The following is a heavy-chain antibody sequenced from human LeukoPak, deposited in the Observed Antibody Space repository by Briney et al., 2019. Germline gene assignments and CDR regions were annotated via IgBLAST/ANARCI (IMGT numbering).Heavy chain of an antibody. Sequence: GGSLSLSCAASGFTFDDYAMHWVRQAPAKGLEWVSGISWNSVNIGHEDSVKGRFTISRDNAKNSLHLQMNSLRPEDTALYYCVKDRGLRNQWLQVTYDSRGQGTLVTVSS. J-gene: IGHJ4*02. CDR3: VKDRGLRNQWLQVTYDS. CDR1: GFTFDDYA. D-gene: IGHD5-24*01. CDR2: ISWNSVNI. V-gene: IGHV3-9*01.